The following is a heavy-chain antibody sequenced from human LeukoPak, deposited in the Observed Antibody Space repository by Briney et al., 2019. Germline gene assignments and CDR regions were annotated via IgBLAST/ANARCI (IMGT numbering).Heavy chain of an antibody. CDR2: IRSKANSYAT. V-gene: IGHV3-73*01. CDR3: TSGPYSGSYYSFDY. CDR1: GFTFSDYY. D-gene: IGHD1-26*01. Sequence: GGSLRLSCAASGFTFSDYYMSWIRQASGKGLEWVGRIRSKANSYATAYAASVKGRFTISRDDSKNTAYLQMNSLKTEDTAVYYCTSGPYSGSYYSFDYWGQGTLVTVSS. J-gene: IGHJ4*02.